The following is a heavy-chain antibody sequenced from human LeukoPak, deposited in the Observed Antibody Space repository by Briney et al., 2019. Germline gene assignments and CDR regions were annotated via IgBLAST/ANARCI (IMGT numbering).Heavy chain of an antibody. Sequence: PGGSLRLSCAASGFTFSSYGMSWVRQAPGKGLEWVSFITTSGGSTSYADSVEGRFTISRDNPRNTLYMQMNSLRDEDTAVYYCAIMHGYYDGTGYWVQWGQGTLVTVSS. D-gene: IGHD3-22*01. CDR3: AIMHGYYDGTGYWVQ. CDR1: GFTFSSYG. J-gene: IGHJ1*01. V-gene: IGHV3-23*01. CDR2: ITTSGGST.